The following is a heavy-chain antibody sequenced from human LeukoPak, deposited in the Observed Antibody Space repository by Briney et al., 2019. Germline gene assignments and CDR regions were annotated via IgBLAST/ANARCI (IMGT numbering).Heavy chain of an antibody. D-gene: IGHD1-26*01. V-gene: IGHV3-30*03. J-gene: IGHJ4*02. CDR2: ISYDGSNT. Sequence: GGSLRLSCAASGFTFSSYGMHWVRQAPGKGLEWVAVISYDGSNTYYADSVKGRFTISRDNSKNTLYLQMNSLTAEDTAAYYCAYWGIVGATTDFDYWGQGTLVTVSS. CDR1: GFTFSSYG. CDR3: AYWGIVGATTDFDY.